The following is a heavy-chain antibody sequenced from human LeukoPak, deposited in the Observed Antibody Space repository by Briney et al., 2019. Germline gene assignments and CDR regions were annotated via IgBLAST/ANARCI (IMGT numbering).Heavy chain of an antibody. J-gene: IGHJ4*02. V-gene: IGHV3-23*01. CDR2: ISGSGGST. CDR1: GFTVSSNY. Sequence: GGSLRLSCAASGFTVSSNYMSWVRQAPGKGLEWVSAISGSGGSTYYADSVKGRFTISRDNSKNTLYLQMNSLRAEDTAVYYCAKGGSSGWYVFDYWGQGTLVTVSS. D-gene: IGHD6-19*01. CDR3: AKGGSSGWYVFDY.